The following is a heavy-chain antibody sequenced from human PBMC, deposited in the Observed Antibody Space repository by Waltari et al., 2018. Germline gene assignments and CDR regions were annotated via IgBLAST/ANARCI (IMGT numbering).Heavy chain of an antibody. J-gene: IGHJ6*02. CDR2: ISSTSSDI. CDR3: AGGYSSYYGMDV. D-gene: IGHD6-13*01. V-gene: IGHV3-21*02. Sequence: EVQLVESGGGLVKPGGSLRLSCAASGFTFNPYTMNWVRQAPGKGLECVSSISSTSSDIYYADSVKGRFTISRDNAKSSLYLQLNSLRAEDTAVYYCAGGYSSYYGMDVWGQGTTVTVSS. CDR1: GFTFNPYT.